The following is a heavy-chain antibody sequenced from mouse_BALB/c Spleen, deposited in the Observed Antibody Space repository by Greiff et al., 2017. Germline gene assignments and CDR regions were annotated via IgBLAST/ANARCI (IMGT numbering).Heavy chain of an antibody. CDR3: AREGNGNYFDY. D-gene: IGHD2-1*01. J-gene: IGHJ2*01. Sequence: EVQVVESGGGLVKPGGSLKLSCAASGFTFSSYAMSWVRQSPEKRLEWVAEISSGGSYTYYPDTVTGRFTISRDNAKNTLYLEMSSLRSEDTAMYYCAREGNGNYFDYWGQGTTLTVSS. V-gene: IGHV5-9-4*01. CDR2: ISSGGSYT. CDR1: GFTFSSYA.